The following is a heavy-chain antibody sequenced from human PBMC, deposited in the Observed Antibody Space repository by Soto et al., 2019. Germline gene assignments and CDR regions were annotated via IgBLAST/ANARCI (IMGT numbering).Heavy chain of an antibody. Sequence: TGGSLRLSCAASGFTFTNAWMNWVRQAPGKALEWVGRIKSKASRGTTDYAAPVRGRFTVSRDDSKNTLYLQMNSLKTEDTAVYYCTKEEVVVVNWFDPWGQGTLVTVSS. V-gene: IGHV3-15*07. CDR3: TKEEVVVVNWFDP. CDR1: GFTFTNAW. D-gene: IGHD3-22*01. CDR2: IKSKASRGTT. J-gene: IGHJ5*02.